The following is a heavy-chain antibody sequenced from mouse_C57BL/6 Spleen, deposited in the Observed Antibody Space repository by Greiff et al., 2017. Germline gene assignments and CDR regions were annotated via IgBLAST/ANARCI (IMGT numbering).Heavy chain of an antibody. D-gene: IGHD3-2*02. Sequence: QVQLQQSGPELVKPGASVKISCKASGYAFSSSWMNWVKQRPGKGLEWIGRIYPGDGDTNYNGKFKGKATLTADKSSSTAYMQLSSLTSEDSAVYFCARRAAQAPFAYWGKGTLVTVSA. CDR1: GYAFSSSW. J-gene: IGHJ3*01. V-gene: IGHV1-82*01. CDR3: ARRAAQAPFAY. CDR2: IYPGDGDT.